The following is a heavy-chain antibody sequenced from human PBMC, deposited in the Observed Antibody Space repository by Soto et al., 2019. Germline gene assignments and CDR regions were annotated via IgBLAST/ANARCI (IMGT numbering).Heavy chain of an antibody. CDR1: GFTFSSYG. J-gene: IGHJ4*02. CDR2: ISYDGSNK. CDR3: AKDVPQVRLYFDY. V-gene: IGHV3-30*18. D-gene: IGHD4-17*01. Sequence: AGGSLRLSCAASGFTFSSYGMHWVRQAPGKGLEWVAVISYDGSNKYYADSVKGRFTISRDNSKNTLYLQMNSLRAEDTAVYYCAKDVPQVRLYFDYWGQGTLVTVSS.